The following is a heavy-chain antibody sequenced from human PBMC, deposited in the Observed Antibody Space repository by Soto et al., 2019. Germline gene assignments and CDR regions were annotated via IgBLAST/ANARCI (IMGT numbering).Heavy chain of an antibody. V-gene: IGHV1-69*06. D-gene: IGHD3-3*01. CDR2: IIPIFGTA. J-gene: IGHJ4*02. CDR1: GGTFSSYA. CDR3: ARVGNGLGSGYYYFDY. Sequence: QVQLVQSGAEVKKPGSSVKVSCKASGGTFSSYAISWVRQAPGQGLEWMGGIIPIFGTANYAQKFQGRVTITADKSTSTAYMELSSLRSEDTAVYYWARVGNGLGSGYYYFDYWGQGTLVTVSS.